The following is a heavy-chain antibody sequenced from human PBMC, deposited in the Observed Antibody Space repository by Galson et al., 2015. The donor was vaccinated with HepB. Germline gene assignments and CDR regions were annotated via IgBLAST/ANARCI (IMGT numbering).Heavy chain of an antibody. V-gene: IGHV1-18*04. CDR2: ISAYNGNT. J-gene: IGHJ4*02. Sequence: SVKVSCKASGYTFTSYGISWVRQAPGQGLEWMGWISAYNGNTNYAQKLQGRVTMTTDTSTSTAYMELRSLRSDDTAVYYCARDREYYYDSSGFDYWGQGTLVTVSS. CDR1: GYTFTSYG. D-gene: IGHD3-22*01. CDR3: ARDREYYYDSSGFDY.